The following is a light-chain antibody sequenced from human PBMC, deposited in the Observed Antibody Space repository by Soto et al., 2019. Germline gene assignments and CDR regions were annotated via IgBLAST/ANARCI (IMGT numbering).Light chain of an antibody. J-gene: IGLJ2*01. Sequence: QSALTQPSSVSGSPGQSITISCTGNSSDVGSYNLVSWYQQHPGKAPKLMIYEGSKRPPGVSNRFSGSKSGNTAALTISGLQAEDEADYYCCSYAGSSTLVFGGGTKLSVL. CDR1: SSDVGSYNL. V-gene: IGLV2-23*01. CDR2: EGS. CDR3: CSYAGSSTLV.